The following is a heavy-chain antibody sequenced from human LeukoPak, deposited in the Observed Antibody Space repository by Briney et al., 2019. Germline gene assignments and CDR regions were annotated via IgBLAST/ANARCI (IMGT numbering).Heavy chain of an antibody. CDR3: ARSDVVVPAAIPPFDY. CDR2: IYTSGST. D-gene: IGHD2-2*01. J-gene: IGHJ4*02. Sequence: PSQTLSLTCTVSGGSISSGSYYWSWIRQPAGKGLEWIGRIYTSGSTNYNPSLKSRVTISVDTSKNQFSLKLSSVTAADTAVYYCARSDVVVPAAIPPFDYWGQGTLVTVSS. V-gene: IGHV4-61*02. CDR1: GGSISSGSYY.